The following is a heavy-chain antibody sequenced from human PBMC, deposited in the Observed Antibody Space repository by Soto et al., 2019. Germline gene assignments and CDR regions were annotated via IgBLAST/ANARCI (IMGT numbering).Heavy chain of an antibody. J-gene: IGHJ4*02. Sequence: SSFNFSFNSSVGAFSRFSICWLRQAPGQGFEWMGGITPFLGTTHYAQRFQGRVTITADASTGTGYMQLSSLRSDDTAIYYCAKTHCYETGGVFDYFEFWGQGALVTVSS. CDR2: ITPFLGTT. V-gene: IGHV1-69*01. D-gene: IGHD2-21*01. CDR1: VGAFSRFS. CDR3: AKTHCYETGGVFDYFEF.